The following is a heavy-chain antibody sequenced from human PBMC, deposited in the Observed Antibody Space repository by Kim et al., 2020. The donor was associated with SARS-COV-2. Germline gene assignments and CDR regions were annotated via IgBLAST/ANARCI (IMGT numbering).Heavy chain of an antibody. D-gene: IGHD3-16*01. V-gene: IGHV1-3*01. CDR1: GHFFTSYS. Sequence: ASVKVSCKTSGHFFTSYSIHWVRQAPGQGLEWMGGINCGNGNTIYSQKFQGSVTFTTDTSASTAYLELSFLSSEDSAVYYCLGGFYFDYWGQGTLVTVSS. J-gene: IGHJ4*02. CDR3: LGGFYFDY. CDR2: INCGNGNT.